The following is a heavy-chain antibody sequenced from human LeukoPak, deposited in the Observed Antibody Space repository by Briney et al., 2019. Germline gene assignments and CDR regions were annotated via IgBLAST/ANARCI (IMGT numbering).Heavy chain of an antibody. CDR2: IYYSGST. Sequence: PSETLSLTCTVSGGSISSYYWSWIRQPPGKGLEWIGYIYYSGSTNYNPSLKSRVTISVDTSKNQFSLKLSSVTAADTAVYYCARVDYAFDIWGQGTMVTVSS. V-gene: IGHV4-59*12. D-gene: IGHD2-2*03. CDR3: ARVDYAFDI. CDR1: GGSISSYY. J-gene: IGHJ3*02.